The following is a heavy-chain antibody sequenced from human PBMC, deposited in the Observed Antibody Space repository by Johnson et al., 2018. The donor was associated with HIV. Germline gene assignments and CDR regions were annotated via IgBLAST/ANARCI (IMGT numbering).Heavy chain of an antibody. D-gene: IGHD6-19*01. Sequence: MMLVESGGGLVQPGGSLRLSCAASGFTFSSYWMSWVRQAPGKGLEWVANIKQDGSEKYYVDSVKGRFTISRDNAKNSLYLQMNSLRAEDTAVYYCASVGSSGFFSAVDILGQGTMVTVSS. CDR3: ASVGSSGFFSAVDI. J-gene: IGHJ3*02. CDR2: IKQDGSEK. CDR1: GFTFSSYW. V-gene: IGHV3-7*01.